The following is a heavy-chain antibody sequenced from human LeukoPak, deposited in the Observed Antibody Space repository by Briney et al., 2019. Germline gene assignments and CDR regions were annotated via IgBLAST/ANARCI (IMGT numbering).Heavy chain of an antibody. J-gene: IGHJ4*02. CDR2: INHSGST. Sequence: SETLSLTCAVYGGSFSGYYWSWIRQPPGKGLEWIGEINHSGSTNYNPSLKSRVTISVDTSKNQLSLKLSSVTAADTAVYYCARQDRYDSSGYYDYWGQGTLVTVSS. V-gene: IGHV4-34*01. CDR3: ARQDRYDSSGYYDY. D-gene: IGHD3-22*01. CDR1: GGSFSGYY.